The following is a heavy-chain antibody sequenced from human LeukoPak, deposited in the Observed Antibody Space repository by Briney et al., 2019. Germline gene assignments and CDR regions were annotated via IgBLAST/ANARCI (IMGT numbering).Heavy chain of an antibody. D-gene: IGHD1-26*01. CDR1: GFTFTSYS. CDR3: AKGGKWDVTPFDY. V-gene: IGHV3-23*01. CDR2: ISGGGGST. Sequence: GGSLRLSCAASGFTFTSYSMNWVRQAPGKGLEWVSTISGGGGSTYYADSVKGRFTISRDNSKNTLYLQVNSLRAEDTTVYYCAKGGKWDVTPFDYWGQGTLVTVSS. J-gene: IGHJ4*02.